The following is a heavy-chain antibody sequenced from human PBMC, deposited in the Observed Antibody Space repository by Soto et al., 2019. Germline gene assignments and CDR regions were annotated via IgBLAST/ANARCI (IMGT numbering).Heavy chain of an antibody. J-gene: IGHJ4*02. CDR1: GFTFSSYA. Sequence: GGSLRLSCAASGFTFSSYAMHWVRQAPGKGLEWVAVISYDGSNKYYADSVKGRFTISRDNSKNTLYLQMNSLRAEDTAVYYCARDQTYDFSPPDYWGQGTLVTVSS. D-gene: IGHD3-3*01. CDR2: ISYDGSNK. V-gene: IGHV3-30-3*01. CDR3: ARDQTYDFSPPDY.